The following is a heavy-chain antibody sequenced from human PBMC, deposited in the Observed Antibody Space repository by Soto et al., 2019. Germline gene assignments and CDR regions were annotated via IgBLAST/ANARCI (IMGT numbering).Heavy chain of an antibody. CDR1: GFTFSSYG. CDR3: AKDNAAMDFYFDY. V-gene: IGHV3-30*18. CDR2: ISYDGSNK. J-gene: IGHJ4*02. Sequence: PGGSLRLSCAASGFTFSSYGMHWVRQAPGKGLEWVAVISYDGSNKYYADSVKGRFTISRDNSKNTLYLQMNSLRAEDTAVYYCAKDNAAMDFYFDYWGQGTLVTVSS. D-gene: IGHD5-18*01.